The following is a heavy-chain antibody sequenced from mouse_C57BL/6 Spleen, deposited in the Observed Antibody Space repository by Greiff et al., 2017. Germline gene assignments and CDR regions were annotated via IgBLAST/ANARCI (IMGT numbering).Heavy chain of an antibody. D-gene: IGHD2-3*01. CDR2: ISSGSSTI. Sequence: EVQGVESGGCLVKPGGSLKLSCAASGFTFSDYGMHWVRQAPEKGLEWVAYISSGSSTIYYADTVKGRFTISRDNAKNTLFLQMTSLRSEDTAMFYCARNRWLLPLYYFAYWGQCATHTVSS. CDR3: ARNRWLLPLYYFAY. CDR1: GFTFSDYG. J-gene: IGHJ2*01. V-gene: IGHV5-17*01.